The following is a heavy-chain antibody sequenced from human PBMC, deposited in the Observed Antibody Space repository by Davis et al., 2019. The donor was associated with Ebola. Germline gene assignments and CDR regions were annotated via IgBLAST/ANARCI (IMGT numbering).Heavy chain of an antibody. J-gene: IGHJ3*02. V-gene: IGHV1-69*13. CDR2: IIPIFGTA. CDR3: ARGGYSYGYGAFDI. Sequence: SVKVSCKASGGTFSSYAISWVRQAPGQGLEWMGGIIPIFGTANYAQKFQGRVTITADESTSTAYMELSSLRSEDTAVYYCARGGYSYGYGAFDIWGQGTMVTVSS. CDR1: GGTFSSYA. D-gene: IGHD5-18*01.